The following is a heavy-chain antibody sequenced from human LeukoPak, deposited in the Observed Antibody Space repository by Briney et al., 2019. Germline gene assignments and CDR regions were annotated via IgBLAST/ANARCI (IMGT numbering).Heavy chain of an antibody. CDR1: GFTISNYW. D-gene: IGHD2/OR15-2a*01. Sequence: GGSLRLSCAASGFTISNYWMHWVRQAPGKGLVWVSRINSDGSNTIYADSVKGRFTVSRDNAKNTLYLQMNSLGAEDTAVYYCARSSSGYYDYWGQGTLVTVSS. V-gene: IGHV3-74*01. CDR2: INSDGSNT. CDR3: ARSSSGYYDY. J-gene: IGHJ4*02.